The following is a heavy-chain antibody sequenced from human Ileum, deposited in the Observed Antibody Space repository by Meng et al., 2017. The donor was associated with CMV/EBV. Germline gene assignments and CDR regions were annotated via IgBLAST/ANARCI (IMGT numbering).Heavy chain of an antibody. Sequence: LTCAASGFTFSSYAMHWVRQAPGKGLEWVAVISYDGSNKYYADSVKGRFTISRDNSKNTLYLQMNSLRAEDTAVYYCARDRYDAFDIWGQGTMVTVSS. J-gene: IGHJ3*02. CDR1: GFTFSSYA. V-gene: IGHV3-30-3*01. CDR2: ISYDGSNK. CDR3: ARDRYDAFDI. D-gene: IGHD3-16*02.